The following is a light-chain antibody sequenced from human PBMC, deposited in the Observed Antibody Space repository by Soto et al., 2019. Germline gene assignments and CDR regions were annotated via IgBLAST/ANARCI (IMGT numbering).Light chain of an antibody. V-gene: IGKV1-5*03. CDR2: KAS. Sequence: DIQLTQSPSTLSASIGDRVTITCRASQSISTWLAWYQQKPGTAPKLLIYKASTLERGVPSRFSGSRSGTEFTLTVSSLQPDYFATYYCQQYNDSFPYTFGQGTKLEIK. CDR3: QQYNDSFPYT. CDR1: QSISTW. J-gene: IGKJ2*01.